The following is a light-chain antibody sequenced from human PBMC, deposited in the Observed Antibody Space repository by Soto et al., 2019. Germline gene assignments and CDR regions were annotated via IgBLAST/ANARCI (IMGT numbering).Light chain of an antibody. J-gene: IGLJ2*01. Sequence: QSALTQPASVSGSPGQSITISCTGTRSDVGGYNYVSWYLQHPGKAPKLMLYDVSNRPSGVSNRFSRSKSGNTASLPISGLQAADAPDYYGSSYTSRSPRYVFGGGTKLTGL. CDR1: RSDVGGYNY. V-gene: IGLV2-14*01. CDR3: SSYTSRSPRYV. CDR2: DVS.